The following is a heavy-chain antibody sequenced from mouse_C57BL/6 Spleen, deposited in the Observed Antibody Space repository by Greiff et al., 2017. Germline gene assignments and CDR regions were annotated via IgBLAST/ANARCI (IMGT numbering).Heavy chain of an antibody. D-gene: IGHD2-2*01. J-gene: IGHJ2*01. Sequence: EVQRVESGEGLVKPGGSLKLSCAASGFTFSSYAMSWVRQTPEKRLEWVAYISSGGDYIYYADTVKGRFTISRDNARNTLYLQMSSLKSEDTAMYYCTREDYGYYYFDYWGQGTTLTVSS. V-gene: IGHV5-9-1*02. CDR1: GFTFSSYA. CDR2: ISSGGDYI. CDR3: TREDYGYYYFDY.